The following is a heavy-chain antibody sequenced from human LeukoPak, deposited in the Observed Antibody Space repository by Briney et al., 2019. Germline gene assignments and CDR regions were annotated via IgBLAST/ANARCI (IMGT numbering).Heavy chain of an antibody. CDR3: ARDHTKAVAGRGYYFDY. CDR2: IYSGGST. D-gene: IGHD6-19*01. J-gene: IGHJ4*02. CDR1: GFTVSSNY. V-gene: IGHV3-53*01. Sequence: GGSLRLSCAASGFTVSSNYMSWVRQAPGKGLDWVSVIYSGGSTYYADSVKGRFTISRDNSKNTLYLQVNSLRAEDTAVYYCARDHTKAVAGRGYYFDYWGQGTLVTVSS.